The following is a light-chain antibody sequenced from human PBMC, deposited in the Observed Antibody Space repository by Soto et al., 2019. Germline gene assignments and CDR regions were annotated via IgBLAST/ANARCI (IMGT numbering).Light chain of an antibody. CDR2: DAS. V-gene: IGKV1-5*01. J-gene: IGKJ4*01. CDR1: QSVSGW. Sequence: DIQMTQSPSTLSASVGDTVTVTCRASQSVSGWLAWYQQKPGEAPKLLIYDASALPRGAPSTSSGSGSGTKSTLTIASLQPDDVATYDCQHYETCSGTFGPGTKVEI. CDR3: QHYETCSGT.